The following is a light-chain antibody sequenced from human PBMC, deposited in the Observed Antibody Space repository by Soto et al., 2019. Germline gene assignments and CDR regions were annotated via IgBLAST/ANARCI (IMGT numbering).Light chain of an antibody. CDR1: KLEDKY. CDR2: QDS. CDR3: QAWDSSLGF. J-gene: IGLJ1*01. Sequence: SYELTQPPSVSVSPGQTASITCSADKLEDKYVSWYQQKPGQSPVLVIYQDSKRPSGIPERFSGSNSGNTATLTISGTQAMDEADYYCQAWDSSLGFFGTGTKVTVL. V-gene: IGLV3-1*01.